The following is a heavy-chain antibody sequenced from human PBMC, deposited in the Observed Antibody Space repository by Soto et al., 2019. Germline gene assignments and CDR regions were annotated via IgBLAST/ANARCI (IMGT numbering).Heavy chain of an antibody. CDR1: GFTFSSYA. Sequence: DVQLLESGGGLVQPGGSLRLSCAASGFTFSSYAMSWVRQAPGKGLEWVSAISGSGGSTYYADSVKGRFTISRDNSKNTLYLQMNSLRAEDTAVYYCAKDSPQGYSGYDYVGRRFDYWGQGTLVTVSS. CDR2: ISGSGGST. D-gene: IGHD5-12*01. J-gene: IGHJ4*02. CDR3: AKDSPQGYSGYDYVGRRFDY. V-gene: IGHV3-23*01.